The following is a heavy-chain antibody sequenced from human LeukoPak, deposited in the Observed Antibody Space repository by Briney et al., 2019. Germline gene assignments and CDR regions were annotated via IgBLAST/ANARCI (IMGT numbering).Heavy chain of an antibody. V-gene: IGHV4-38-2*01. CDR2: IYHSGST. J-gene: IGHJ4*02. D-gene: IGHD6-19*01. CDR1: GYSISSCYY. CDR3: ASETGWAEAGLLY. Sequence: AETLSLTCAVSGYSISSCYYWGWIRQPPGKGLEWIGIIYHSGSTYYNPSLKGRVTISVDTSKNQFSLRMNSVTAADTAVYYCASETGWAEAGLLYWGQGTMASVSS.